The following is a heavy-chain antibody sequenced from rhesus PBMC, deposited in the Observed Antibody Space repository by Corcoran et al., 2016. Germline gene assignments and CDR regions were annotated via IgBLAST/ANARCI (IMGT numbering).Heavy chain of an antibody. V-gene: IGHV4-122*02. CDR3: AKGGYSFGRDY. J-gene: IGHJ4*01. CDR1: GYSISSGYG. CDR2: ISYSGST. D-gene: IGHD5-24*01. Sequence: QLQLQESGPGLVKPSETLSLTCAVSGYSISSGYGWSWIRQPPGKGLEWIGYISYSGSTTYNPSVKSRVTISRDTSKNQFSLKLSSGTAADTAVYYCAKGGYSFGRDYWGQGVLVTVSS.